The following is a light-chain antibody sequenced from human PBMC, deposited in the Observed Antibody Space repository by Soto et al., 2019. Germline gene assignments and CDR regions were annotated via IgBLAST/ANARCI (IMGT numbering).Light chain of an antibody. V-gene: IGKV1-5*03. J-gene: IGKJ2*01. CDR2: KAS. Sequence: DIRMTQSPSTLSASVGDTVAITCRASQTVMNWLAWYQQKPGKAPRLLIYKASKLESGVPSRFSGNGSGTEFTLTISSLQPDDFATYYCQQYNSYLYTFGQGTKLEI. CDR3: QQYNSYLYT. CDR1: QTVMNW.